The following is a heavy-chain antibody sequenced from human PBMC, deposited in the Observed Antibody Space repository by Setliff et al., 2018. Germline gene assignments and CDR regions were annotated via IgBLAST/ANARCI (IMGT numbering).Heavy chain of an antibody. Sequence: SETLSLTCSVYGESFSNNYWSWIRQTPGKGLEWIGESNHGGSTSYHPSLKSRLTMSVDTSKNQFSLKLTSVTAADTAVYYCARVGRFLEWSGSRAFDIWGQGTMVTVSS. CDR2: SNHGGST. V-gene: IGHV4-34*01. CDR1: GESFSNNY. D-gene: IGHD3-3*01. J-gene: IGHJ3*02. CDR3: ARVGRFLEWSGSRAFDI.